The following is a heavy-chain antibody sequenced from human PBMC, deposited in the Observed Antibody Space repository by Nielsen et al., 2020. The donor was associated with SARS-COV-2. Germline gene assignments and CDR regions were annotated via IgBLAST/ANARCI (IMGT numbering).Heavy chain of an antibody. D-gene: IGHD3-10*02. J-gene: IGHJ3*02. CDR2: MSHDANNK. Sequence: GESLKISCAASGFDFGGYGMHWVRQAPGKGLEWVAFMSHDANNKYYADSVKGRFTISRDNSKNTLYLQMNSLRAEDTAVYYCARDLGGYDRGAFDIWGQGTMVTVSS. CDR1: GFDFGGYG. V-gene: IGHV3-30*03. CDR3: ARDLGGYDRGAFDI.